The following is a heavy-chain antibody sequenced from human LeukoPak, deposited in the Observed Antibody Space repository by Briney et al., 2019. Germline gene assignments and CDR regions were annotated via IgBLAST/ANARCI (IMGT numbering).Heavy chain of an antibody. J-gene: IGHJ5*02. V-gene: IGHV3-48*03. D-gene: IGHD4-17*01. CDR3: ARDQDYGDGFWFDP. CDR2: ISSSGSTI. Sequence: GGSLRLSCAASGFTFSSYEMNWVRQAPGKGLEWVSYISSSGSTIYYADSVKGRFTISRGNAKNSLYLQMNSLRAEDTAVYYCARDQDYGDGFWFDPWGQGTLVTVSS. CDR1: GFTFSSYE.